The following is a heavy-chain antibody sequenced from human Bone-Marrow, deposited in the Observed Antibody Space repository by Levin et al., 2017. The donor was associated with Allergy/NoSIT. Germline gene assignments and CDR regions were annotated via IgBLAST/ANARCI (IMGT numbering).Heavy chain of an antibody. CDR2: ISSSSSTI. Sequence: SGGSLRLSCAASGFTFSSYSMNWVRQAPGKGLEWVSYISSSSSTIYYADSVKGRFTISRDNAKNSLYLQMNSLRAEDTAVYYCARDRVEFGSRTSIVVVPAAILSYYYYGMDVWGQGTTVTVSS. CDR3: ARDRVEFGSRTSIVVVPAAILSYYYYGMDV. J-gene: IGHJ6*02. V-gene: IGHV3-48*01. D-gene: IGHD2-2*02. CDR1: GFTFSSYS.